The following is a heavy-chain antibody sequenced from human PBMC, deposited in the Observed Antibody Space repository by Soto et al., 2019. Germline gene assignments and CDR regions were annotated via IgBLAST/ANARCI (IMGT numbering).Heavy chain of an antibody. CDR3: ARVRGYYDSSGPPSPEVYYYYYGMDV. Sequence: GGSLRLSCAASGFTFSSYSMNWVRQAPGKGLEWVSSISSSSSYIYYADSVKGRFTISRDNAKNSLYLQMNSLRAEDTAVYYCARVRGYYDSSGPPSPEVYYYYYGMDVWGQGTTVTVS. CDR2: ISSSSSYI. J-gene: IGHJ6*02. D-gene: IGHD3-22*01. CDR1: GFTFSSYS. V-gene: IGHV3-21*01.